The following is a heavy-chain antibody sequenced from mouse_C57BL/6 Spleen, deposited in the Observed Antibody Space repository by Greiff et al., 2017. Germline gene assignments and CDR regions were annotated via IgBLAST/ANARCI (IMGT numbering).Heavy chain of an antibody. CDR1: GYTFTSYW. CDR2: IYPGSGST. CDR3: ARRGIYYYGSFDY. V-gene: IGHV1-55*01. Sequence: QVQLQQPGAELVKPGASVKMSCKASGYTFTSYWITWVKQRPGQGLEWIGDIYPGSGSTNYNEKFKSKATLTVDTSSRTAYMQLSSLTSEDSAVYYCARRGIYYYGSFDYWGQGTTLTVSS. D-gene: IGHD1-1*01. J-gene: IGHJ2*01.